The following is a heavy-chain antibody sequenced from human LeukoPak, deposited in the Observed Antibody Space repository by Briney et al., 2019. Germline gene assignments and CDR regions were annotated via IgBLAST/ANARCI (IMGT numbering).Heavy chain of an antibody. CDR2: ISSSSSII. J-gene: IGHJ4*02. CDR3: ARGAYYYDSSLEY. V-gene: IGHV3-48*01. D-gene: IGHD3-22*01. CDR1: GFTFNSYN. Sequence: PGGSLRLSCGASGFTFNSYNMNWVRQAPGKGLEWVSYISSSSSIIYYTDSVKGRFTISRDNSKNTLYLQMNSLRAEDTAVYYCARGAYYYDSSLEYWGQGTLVTVSS.